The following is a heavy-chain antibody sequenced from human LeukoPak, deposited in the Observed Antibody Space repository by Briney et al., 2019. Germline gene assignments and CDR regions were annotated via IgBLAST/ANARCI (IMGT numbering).Heavy chain of an antibody. Sequence: SETLSLTCSVSGDSISSRNYYWGWIRQPPGKGLEWIGSIYYSGSTYYNPSLKSRVTISVDTSKNQFSLKLSSVTAADTAVYYCARGPLNYYDSSGLWWYFDYWGQGTLVTVSS. CDR3: ARGPLNYYDSSGLWWYFDY. J-gene: IGHJ4*02. CDR1: GDSISSRNYY. D-gene: IGHD3-22*01. CDR2: IYYSGST. V-gene: IGHV4-39*07.